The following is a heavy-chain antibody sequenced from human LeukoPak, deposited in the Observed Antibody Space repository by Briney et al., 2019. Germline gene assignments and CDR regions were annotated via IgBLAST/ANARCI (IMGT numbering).Heavy chain of an antibody. Sequence: TSETLSLTCAVYGGSFSAYYWSWVRQPPGKGLEWIGETLHSGSTSYNPSLQSRVTMSINTSKSQFSLRLTSVTAADTAIYYCARNGDYSLDSWGQGTLVTVSS. J-gene: IGHJ4*02. V-gene: IGHV4-34*12. CDR1: GGSFSAYY. CDR2: TLHSGST. D-gene: IGHD4-17*01. CDR3: ARNGDYSLDS.